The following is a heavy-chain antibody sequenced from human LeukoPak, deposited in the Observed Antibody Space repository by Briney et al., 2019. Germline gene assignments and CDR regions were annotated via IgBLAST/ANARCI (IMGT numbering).Heavy chain of an antibody. CDR1: GFTFSSCW. D-gene: IGHD3-3*01. CDR3: ATQDLEWLLPVGY. V-gene: IGHV3-7*03. J-gene: IGHJ4*02. CDR2: IKQDGSEK. Sequence: GGSLRLSCAASGFTFSSCWMSWVRQAPGKGLEWVANIKQDGSEKYYVDSVKGRFTISRDNAKNSLYLQMNTLRAEDTAVYYCATQDLEWLLPVGYWGQGTLVTVSS.